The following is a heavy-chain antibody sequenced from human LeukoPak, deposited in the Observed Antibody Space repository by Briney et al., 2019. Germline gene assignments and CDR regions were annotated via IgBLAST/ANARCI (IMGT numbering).Heavy chain of an antibody. V-gene: IGHV4-39*07. Sequence: SETLSLTCSVSGGSISSSDYYWGWIRQPPGKGLEWIGTMFYNGATKSNPSLSSRVTMSIDTSKNQFSLKLRTVTAADTAVYYCAREARFALPVVGSGDYWGQGTLVTVSS. CDR2: MFYNGAT. CDR3: AREARFALPVVGSGDY. D-gene: IGHD6-19*01. J-gene: IGHJ4*02. CDR1: GGSISSSDYY.